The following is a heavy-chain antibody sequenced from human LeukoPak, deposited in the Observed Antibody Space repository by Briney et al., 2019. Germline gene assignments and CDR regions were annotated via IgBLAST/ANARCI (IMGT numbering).Heavy chain of an antibody. J-gene: IGHJ1*01. Sequence: SETLSLTCTVSGGSISSSSYYWGWIRHPPGKGLEWVGSIYYTGSTYYNASLKSRVSIFIETYNNHFPTQRTVVTAAHAYPYFCARRRYYDSTGYLDWGQGNLVTVSS. CDR1: GGSISSSSYY. CDR2: IYYTGST. V-gene: IGHV4-39*02. CDR3: ARRRYYDSTGYLD. D-gene: IGHD3-22*01.